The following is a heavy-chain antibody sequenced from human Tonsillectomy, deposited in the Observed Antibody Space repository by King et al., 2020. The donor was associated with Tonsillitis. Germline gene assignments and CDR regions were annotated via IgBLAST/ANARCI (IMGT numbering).Heavy chain of an antibody. CDR3: ARGFGIAVAGFH. V-gene: IGHV3-53*01. D-gene: IGHD6-19*01. J-gene: IGHJ4*02. Sequence: EVQLVESGGGLIQPGGSLRLSCADSGFTVSDNDMSWVRQAPGKGLEWVSVIYSGGNTYYADSVKGRFTISRDSSKNTLYLQMNSLRADDTAVYYCARGFGIAVAGFHWGQGTLVTVSS. CDR1: GFTVSDND. CDR2: IYSGGNT.